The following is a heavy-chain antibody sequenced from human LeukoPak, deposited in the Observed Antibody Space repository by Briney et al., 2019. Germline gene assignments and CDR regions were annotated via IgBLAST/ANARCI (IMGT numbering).Heavy chain of an antibody. Sequence: SETLSLTCTVSGGSISSYYWSWIRQPPGQGLEWIGYIYYSGSTNYNPSLKSRVTISVDTSKNQFSLKLSSVTAADTAVYYCARHGDGGYQPNFDYWGQGTLVTVSS. CDR2: IYYSGST. V-gene: IGHV4-59*08. CDR3: ARHGDGGYQPNFDY. D-gene: IGHD3-16*01. CDR1: GGSISSYY. J-gene: IGHJ4*02.